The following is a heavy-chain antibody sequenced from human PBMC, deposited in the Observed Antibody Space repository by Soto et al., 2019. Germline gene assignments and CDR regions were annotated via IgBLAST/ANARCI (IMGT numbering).Heavy chain of an antibody. Sequence: QVQLVESGGGVVQPGRSLRLSCAASGFTVSAYTMHWVRQAPGKGLEWVAVISSDGNNKYYTDSVKGRFTISRDTSTNTLYLQMNSLRAEDTAVDYCAGWEQPLFDYWGQGTLVTVSS. J-gene: IGHJ4*02. CDR1: GFTVSAYT. V-gene: IGHV3-30-3*01. CDR2: ISSDGNNK. CDR3: AGWEQPLFDY. D-gene: IGHD1-26*01.